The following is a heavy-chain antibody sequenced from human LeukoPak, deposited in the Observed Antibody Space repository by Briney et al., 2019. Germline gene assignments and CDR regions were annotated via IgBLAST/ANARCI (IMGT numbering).Heavy chain of an antibody. J-gene: IGHJ5*02. CDR3: ARQRTSMVVTARNWFDP. CDR2: IYTSGST. D-gene: IGHD2-21*02. V-gene: IGHV4-4*07. CDR1: GGPISSYY. Sequence: SETLSLTCTVSGGPISSYYWSWIRQPAGKGLEWIGRIYTSGSTNYNPSLKSRVTMSVDTSKNQFSLKLSSATAADTAVYYCARQRTSMVVTARNWFDPWGQGTLVTVSS.